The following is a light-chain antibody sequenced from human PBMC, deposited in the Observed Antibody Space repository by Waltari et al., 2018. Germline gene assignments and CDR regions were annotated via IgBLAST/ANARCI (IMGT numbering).Light chain of an antibody. CDR3: QHYVSLPAT. V-gene: IGKV3-20*01. J-gene: IGKJ1*01. CDR1: QSVSRS. Sequence: EIVLPQSPGTLSLSPGERATLSCRASQSVSRSLAWYQQKPGQAPRLLIYGASNRATGIPDRFSGSGSGTDFSLTISRLEPEDFAVYYCQHYVSLPATFGQGTKVEIK. CDR2: GAS.